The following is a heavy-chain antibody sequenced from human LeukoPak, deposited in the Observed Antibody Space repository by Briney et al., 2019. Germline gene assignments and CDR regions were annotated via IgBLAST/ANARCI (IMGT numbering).Heavy chain of an antibody. CDR2: VYTSGST. D-gene: IGHD3-22*01. J-gene: IGHJ4*02. Sequence: SETLSLTCTVSGGSISSYYWSWIRQPAGKGLEWIGRVYTSGSTNYNPSLKRRVTMSVDTSTNQFSLKLSSVTAADTAVYYCARYYDSSGYYYWGQGTLVTVSS. CDR1: GGSISSYY. CDR3: ARYYDSSGYYY. V-gene: IGHV4-4*07.